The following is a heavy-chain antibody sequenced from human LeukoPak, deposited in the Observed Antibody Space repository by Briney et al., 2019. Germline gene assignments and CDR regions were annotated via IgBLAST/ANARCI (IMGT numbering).Heavy chain of an antibody. D-gene: IGHD3-22*01. V-gene: IGHV4-61*02. CDR3: ARINYYDSSGYYFDY. CDR2: IYTSGST. CDR1: GGSISSGSYY. J-gene: IGHJ4*02. Sequence: SETLSLTCTVSGGSISSGSYYWSWIRQPAGKGLEWIGRIYTSGSTNYNPSLKSRVTISVDTSKNQFSLKLSSVTAADTAVYYCARINYYDSSGYYFDYWGQGTLVTVSS.